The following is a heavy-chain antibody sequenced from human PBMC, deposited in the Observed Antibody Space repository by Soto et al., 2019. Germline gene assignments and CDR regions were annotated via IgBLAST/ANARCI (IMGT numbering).Heavy chain of an antibody. CDR1: GFTFSSYA. CDR3: AKDRRTGDHPNSFDY. CDR2: ISGSGGST. D-gene: IGHD7-27*01. Sequence: PGGSLRLSCAASGFTFSSYAMSWVRPAPGKGLEWVSAISGSGGSTYYADSMKGRFTISRDNSKNTLYLQMNSLRAEDTAVYYCAKDRRTGDHPNSFDYWGQGTLVTVSS. J-gene: IGHJ4*02. V-gene: IGHV3-23*01.